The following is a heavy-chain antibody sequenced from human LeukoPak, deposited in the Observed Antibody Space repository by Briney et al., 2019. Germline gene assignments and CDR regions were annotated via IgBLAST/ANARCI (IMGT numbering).Heavy chain of an antibody. CDR1: GGSFSGYY. V-gene: IGHV4-34*01. Sequence: SETLSLTCAVYGGSFSGYYWSWIRQPPGKGLEWIGEINHSGSTNYNPSLKSRVTISVDTSKNQFSLKLSSVTAADTAVYYCAYGTNSAADYWGQGTLVTVSS. CDR2: INHSGST. CDR3: AYGTNSAADY. J-gene: IGHJ4*02. D-gene: IGHD2-8*01.